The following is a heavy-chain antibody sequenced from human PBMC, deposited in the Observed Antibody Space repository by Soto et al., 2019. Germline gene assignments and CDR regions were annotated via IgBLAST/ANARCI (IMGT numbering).Heavy chain of an antibody. CDR3: ARDQRRAYCGGDCNLMVYYYYGMDV. CDR2: ISYDGSNK. V-gene: IGHV3-30-3*01. Sequence: PGGSLRLSCAASGFTFSSYAMHWVRQAPGKGLEWVAVISYDGSNKYYADSVKGRFTISRDNSKNTLYLQMNSLRAEDTAVYYCARDQRRAYCGGDCNLMVYYYYGMDVWGQGTTVTVSS. J-gene: IGHJ6*02. D-gene: IGHD2-21*02. CDR1: GFTFSSYA.